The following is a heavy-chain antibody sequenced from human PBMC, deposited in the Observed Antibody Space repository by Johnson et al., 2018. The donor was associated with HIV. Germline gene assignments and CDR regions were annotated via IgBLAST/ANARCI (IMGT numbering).Heavy chain of an antibody. J-gene: IGHJ3*02. CDR1: GLSFSNFG. Sequence: QVQLVESGGGVVQPGKSLTLSCVVSGLSFSNFGIHWVRQAPGKGPEWVAVISFDGSNKYYADSVKGRFTISSDNSKNTLYLQMNSLRAEDTAVYYCAKGGYNWKFDGFDIWGQGTMVTVSS. D-gene: IGHD1-20*01. CDR3: AKGGYNWKFDGFDI. V-gene: IGHV3-30*18. CDR2: ISFDGSNK.